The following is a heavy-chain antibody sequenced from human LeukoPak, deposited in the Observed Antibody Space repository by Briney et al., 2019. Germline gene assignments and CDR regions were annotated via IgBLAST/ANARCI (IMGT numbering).Heavy chain of an antibody. Sequence: PGGSLRLSCAASGFSFNSYWMHWVRQAPGKGLVWVSRVNNDGSSTTYADSVKGRLTISRDNARNTLYLQMNSLRAEDTAVYYCARSSYPYYFDYRGQGTLVTVSS. J-gene: IGHJ4*02. V-gene: IGHV3-74*01. D-gene: IGHD6-13*01. CDR2: VNNDGSST. CDR1: GFSFNSYW. CDR3: ARSSYPYYFDY.